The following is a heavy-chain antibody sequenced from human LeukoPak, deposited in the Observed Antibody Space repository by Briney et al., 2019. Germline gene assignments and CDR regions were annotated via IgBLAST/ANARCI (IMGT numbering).Heavy chain of an antibody. Sequence: GGSLRLSCAASGFTFSSYEMNWVRQAPGKGLEWVSYISSSGSTIYYADTVKGRFTISRDNAKNSLYLQMNSLRAEDTAVYYCARDYYGSGSYSNWFDPWGQGTLVTVSS. CDR1: GFTFSSYE. CDR3: ARDYYGSGSYSNWFDP. J-gene: IGHJ5*02. CDR2: ISSSGSTI. V-gene: IGHV3-48*03. D-gene: IGHD3-10*01.